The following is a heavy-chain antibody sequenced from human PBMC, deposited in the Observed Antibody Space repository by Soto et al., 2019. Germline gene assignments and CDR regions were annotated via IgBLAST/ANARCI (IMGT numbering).Heavy chain of an antibody. D-gene: IGHD6-13*01. CDR1: GFTFDDYA. CDR3: AKDSGVTWGRSSWVNAFDI. CDR2: ISWNSGSI. Sequence: GGSLRLSCAASGFTFDDYAMHWVRQAPGKGLEWVSGISWNSGSIGYADSVKGRFTISRDNAKNSLYLQMNSLRAEDTALYYCAKDSGVTWGRSSWVNAFDIWGNGTMVPVSS. J-gene: IGHJ3*02. V-gene: IGHV3-9*01.